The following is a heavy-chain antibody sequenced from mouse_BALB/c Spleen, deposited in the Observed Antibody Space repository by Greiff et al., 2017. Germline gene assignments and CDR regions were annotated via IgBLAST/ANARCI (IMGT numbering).Heavy chain of an antibody. Sequence: DVHLVESGGDLVKPGGSLKLSCAASGFTFSSYGMSWVRQTPDKRLEWVATISSGGSYTYYPDSVKGRFTISRDNAKNTLYLQMSSLKSEDTAMYYCARHENYGKDWYFDVWGAGTTVTVSS. CDR1: GFTFSSYG. J-gene: IGHJ1*01. D-gene: IGHD2-1*01. CDR3: ARHENYGKDWYFDV. V-gene: IGHV5-6*01. CDR2: ISSGGSYT.